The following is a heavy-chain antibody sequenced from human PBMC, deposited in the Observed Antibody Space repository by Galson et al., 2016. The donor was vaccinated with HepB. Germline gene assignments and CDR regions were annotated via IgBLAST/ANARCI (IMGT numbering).Heavy chain of an antibody. CDR1: GFSLSTSGVA. Sequence: PALVKPTQTLTLTCTFSGFSLSTSGVAVGWIRQPPGKALEWLALIYWDDDKRYSPSLKSRLTITKDTSKNQVVLTMTNMDPADTATYSCAHRPPPELPNIIKWFGPWGHGTLVTVSS. D-gene: IGHD3-10*01. J-gene: IGHJ5*02. CDR3: AHRPPPELPNIIKWFGP. V-gene: IGHV2-5*02. CDR2: IYWDDDK.